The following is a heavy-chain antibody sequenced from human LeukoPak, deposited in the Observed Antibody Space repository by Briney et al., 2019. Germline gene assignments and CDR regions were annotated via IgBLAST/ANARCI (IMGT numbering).Heavy chain of an antibody. D-gene: IGHD3-22*01. CDR3: AKDPSHYYDSSGYYFASWIDY. CDR1: GFTFSSYA. Sequence: GGSLRLSCAASGFTFSSYAMSWVRQAPGKGLEWVSAISGSGGSTYYADSVKGRFTISRDNSKNTLYLQMNSLRAEDTAVYYCAKDPSHYYDSSGYYFASWIDYWGQGTLVTVSS. J-gene: IGHJ4*02. CDR2: ISGSGGST. V-gene: IGHV3-23*01.